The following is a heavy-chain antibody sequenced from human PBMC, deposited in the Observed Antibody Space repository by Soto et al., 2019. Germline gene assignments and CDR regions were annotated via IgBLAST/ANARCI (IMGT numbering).Heavy chain of an antibody. Sequence: GGSLRLSCASSGFTFSSYGMHLVRQAPGKGLEWVAIISYDGNYKHHADSVKGRFTISRDNSKNTLYLQMNSLRAEDTAVYYCGKVSTYYYDSTFDFWGQGTLVTVSS. CDR3: GKVSTYYYDSTFDF. D-gene: IGHD3-22*01. CDR2: ISYDGNYK. V-gene: IGHV3-30*18. CDR1: GFTFSSYG. J-gene: IGHJ4*02.